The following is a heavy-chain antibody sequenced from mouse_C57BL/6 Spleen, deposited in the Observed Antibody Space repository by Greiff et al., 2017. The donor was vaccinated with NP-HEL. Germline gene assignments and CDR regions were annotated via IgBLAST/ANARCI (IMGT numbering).Heavy chain of an antibody. CDR1: GYSFTGYY. D-gene: IGHD2-5*01. CDR3: ARWGSNYACFAY. Sequence: EVQLQQSGPELVKPGASVKISCKASGYSFTGYYMNWVKQSPEKSLEWIGEINPSTGGTTYNQKFKAKATLTVDKSSSTAYMQLKSLTSEDSAVYYCARWGSNYACFAYWGQGTLVTVSA. J-gene: IGHJ3*01. CDR2: INPSTGGT. V-gene: IGHV1-42*01.